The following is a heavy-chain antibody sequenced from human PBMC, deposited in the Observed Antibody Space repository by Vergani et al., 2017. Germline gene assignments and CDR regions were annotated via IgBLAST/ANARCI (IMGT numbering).Heavy chain of an antibody. CDR2: LSASDRRT. V-gene: IGHV3-23*01. CDR1: GFTFIMHA. Sequence: EVQLLESGGDLVQPGGSLRLSCAASGFTFIMHAMSWVRLAPGKGLEWVSTLSASDRRTHYADSVKGRFTISRDNAKNSVFLQINGLRAEDTAVYYCARGGVVGSTGRTFEFWGQGTTVTVSS. CDR3: ARGGVVGSTGRTFEF. J-gene: IGHJ3*01. D-gene: IGHD1-26*01.